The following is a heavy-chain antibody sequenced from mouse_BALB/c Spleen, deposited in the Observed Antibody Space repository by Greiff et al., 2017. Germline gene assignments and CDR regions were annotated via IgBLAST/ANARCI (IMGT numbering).Heavy chain of an antibody. CDR2: ISSGGSYT. D-gene: IGHD2-1*01. V-gene: IGHV5-9-4*01. CDR1: GFTFSSYA. Sequence: EVKVVESGGGLVKPGGSLKLSCAASGFTFSSYAMSWVRQSPEKRLEWVAEISSGGSYTYYPDTVTGRFTISRDNAKNTLYLEMSSLRSEDTAMYYCARDGYYGNYGAMDYWGQGTSVTVSS. CDR3: ARDGYYGNYGAMDY. J-gene: IGHJ4*01.